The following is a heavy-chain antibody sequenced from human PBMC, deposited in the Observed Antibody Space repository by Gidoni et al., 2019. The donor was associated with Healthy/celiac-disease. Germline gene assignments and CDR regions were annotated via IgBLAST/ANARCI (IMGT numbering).Heavy chain of an antibody. CDR3: ARMSRYYDSSGYYPMVEYFQH. Sequence: QVQLQQCGAGLLKPSDTLSLTSAVYGGSFSGYYCIWIRQPPGRGLEWIGEINHSGSTNYNPSLKSRVTISVDTSKNQFSLKLSSVTAADTAVYYCARMSRYYDSSGYYPMVEYFQHWGQGTLVTVSS. J-gene: IGHJ1*01. CDR1: GGSFSGYY. D-gene: IGHD3-22*01. V-gene: IGHV4-34*01. CDR2: INHSGST.